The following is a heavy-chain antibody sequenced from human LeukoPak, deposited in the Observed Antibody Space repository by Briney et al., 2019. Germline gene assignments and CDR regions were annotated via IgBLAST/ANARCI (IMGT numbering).Heavy chain of an antibody. J-gene: IGHJ4*02. CDR3: VRGGWELDY. CDR1: GFTVRDFW. Sequence: GGSLRLSCAASGFTVRDFWMAWVRQAPGKGLEWVAHIKEDRTADYYVDSVRGRFTISKDDGKNSLHLQMNSLRVEDTAVYYCVRGGWELDYWGQGTLVTVSS. D-gene: IGHD4-23*01. CDR2: IKEDRTAD. V-gene: IGHV3-7*01.